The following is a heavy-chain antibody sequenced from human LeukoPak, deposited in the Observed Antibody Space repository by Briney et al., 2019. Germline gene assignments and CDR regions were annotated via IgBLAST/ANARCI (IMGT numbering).Heavy chain of an antibody. CDR1: GGSLTAYY. CDR3: AHSSSWSNARVEY. CDR2: INHSGST. D-gene: IGHD6-13*01. J-gene: IGHJ4*02. V-gene: IGHV4-34*01. Sequence: SETLSLTCAVYGGSLTAYYWTWIRQPPGKGLEWIGEINHSGSTNYNPSLKSRVTISVDTSKKQLSLKLSSVTAADTAVYYCAHSSSWSNARVEYWGQGTLVTVSS.